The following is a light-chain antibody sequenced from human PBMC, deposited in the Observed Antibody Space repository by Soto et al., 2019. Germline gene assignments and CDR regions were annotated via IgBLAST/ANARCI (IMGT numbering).Light chain of an antibody. CDR3: QSYDYSLSGLV. V-gene: IGLV1-40*01. J-gene: IGLJ2*01. Sequence: QSVLTQPSSVSGAPGQRVTISCTGSSSNIGADYDVHWYQQLPGTAPKLLIYGHTNRPSGVPDRFSGSKSGTSASLAITGLQAEDEADYYCQSYDYSLSGLVFGGGTKLTVL. CDR1: SSNIGADYD. CDR2: GHT.